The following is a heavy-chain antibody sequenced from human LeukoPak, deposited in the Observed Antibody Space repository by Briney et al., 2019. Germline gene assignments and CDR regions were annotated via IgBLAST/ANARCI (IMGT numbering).Heavy chain of an antibody. CDR1: GFTFSSYG. CDR3: AKDYYDSGSYGRNALAI. V-gene: IGHV3-30*02. CDR2: IGYDGSNK. D-gene: IGHD3-10*01. J-gene: IGHJ3*02. Sequence: PGGSLRLSCAASGFTFSSYGMHWVRQAPGKGLEWVAFIGYDGSNKYYADSVKGRFTISKDNAKKTLYLQMDSLRADDTAVYYCAKDYYDSGSYGRNALAIWGQGTMVTVSS.